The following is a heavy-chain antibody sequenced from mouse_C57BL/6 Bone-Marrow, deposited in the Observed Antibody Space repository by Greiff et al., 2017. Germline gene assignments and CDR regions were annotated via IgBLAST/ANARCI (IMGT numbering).Heavy chain of an antibody. J-gene: IGHJ2*01. V-gene: IGHV1-85*01. CDR1: GYTFTSYD. D-gene: IGHD1-1*01. CDR2: IYPRDGST. CDR3: AIIYYYGDY. Sequence: VHLVESGPELVKPGASVKLSCKASGYTFTSYDINWVKQRPGQGLEWIGWIYPRDGSTKYNEKFKGKATLTVDTSSSTAYMELHSLTSEDSAVYFCAIIYYYGDYWGQGTTLTVSS.